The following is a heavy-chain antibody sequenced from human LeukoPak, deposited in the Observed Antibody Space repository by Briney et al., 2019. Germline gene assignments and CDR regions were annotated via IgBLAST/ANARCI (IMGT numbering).Heavy chain of an antibody. Sequence: GGSLRLSCVASGFTFSNYWMHWVRQPPGKGLVWVSRIYVDGRTTSYADSVKGRFTISRDNAKNTVYLEMNSLSVEDTATYYCIRDFRSADLWGQGTLVTVTS. CDR3: IRDFRSADL. J-gene: IGHJ5*02. CDR1: GFTFSNYW. V-gene: IGHV3-74*01. CDR2: IYVDGRTT.